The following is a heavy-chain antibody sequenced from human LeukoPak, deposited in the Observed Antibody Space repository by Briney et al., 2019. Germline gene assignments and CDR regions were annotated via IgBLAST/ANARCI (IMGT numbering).Heavy chain of an antibody. J-gene: IGHJ6*02. CDR3: ARGGGLAV. CDR1: GFTFSSYW. D-gene: IGHD3-16*01. V-gene: IGHV3-7*03. CDR2: INYNGNVN. Sequence: PGGSLRLSCAASGFTFSSYWMNWARQAPGKGLEWVASINYNGNVNYYVDSVKGRFTISRDNAKNSLYLQMSNLRAEDTAVYFCARGGGLAVWGQGATVTVSS.